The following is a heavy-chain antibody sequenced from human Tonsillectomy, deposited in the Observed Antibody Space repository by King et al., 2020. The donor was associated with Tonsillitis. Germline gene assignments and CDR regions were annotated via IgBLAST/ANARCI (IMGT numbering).Heavy chain of an antibody. D-gene: IGHD5-24*01. CDR1: GGSISSSNW. V-gene: IGHV4-4*02. Sequence: QLQESGPGLVKPSGTLSLTCAVSGGSISSSNWWSWVRQPPGKWLEWIGGIYPIGSTNYNPSLKSRVTMSVDKSKNQFSLKLSSVTAADTAVYYCARRRWNAFALWGQGTRVTVSS. J-gene: IGHJ3*01. CDR2: IYPIGST. CDR3: ARRRWNAFAL.